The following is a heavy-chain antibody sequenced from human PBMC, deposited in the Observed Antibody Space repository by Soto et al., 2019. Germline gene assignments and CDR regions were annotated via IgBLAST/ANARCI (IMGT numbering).Heavy chain of an antibody. Sequence: QXLSLTCAISGDXVSSNSDAWNWIRQSPSRGLEWLGSTYYRSKWYYGYAVSVKSRINIKADTSKNQFSLQLNSVTTEDTAVYYCARIHSSSPSDMEVWGQGTTVNVSS. CDR3: ARIHSSSPSDMEV. CDR2: TYYRSKWYY. J-gene: IGHJ6*02. D-gene: IGHD3-22*01. V-gene: IGHV6-1*01. CDR1: GDXVSSNSDA.